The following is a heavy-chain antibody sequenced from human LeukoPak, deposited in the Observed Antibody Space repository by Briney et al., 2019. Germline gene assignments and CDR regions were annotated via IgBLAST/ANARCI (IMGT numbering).Heavy chain of an antibody. CDR2: ISGSGGST. Sequence: GGSLRLSCAASGFTFSSYAMSWVRQAPGKGLEWVSAISGSGGSTYYADSVKGRFTISRDNSKNTLYLQMNSLRAEDTAEYYCAKRQRTTGTTYYYYYYMDVWGKGTTVTVSS. CDR3: AKRQRTTGTTYYYYYYMDV. D-gene: IGHD1-1*01. V-gene: IGHV3-23*01. CDR1: GFTFSSYA. J-gene: IGHJ6*03.